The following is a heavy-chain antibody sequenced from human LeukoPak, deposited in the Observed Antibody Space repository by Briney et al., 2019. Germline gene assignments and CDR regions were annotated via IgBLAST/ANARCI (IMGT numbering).Heavy chain of an antibody. Sequence: ASVKVSCKASGGTFSSYAISWVRQAPGQGLEWMGGIIPIFGTANYAQRFQGRVTITADESTSTAHMELSSLRSEDTAVYYCARGTRDGYNYRSYYFDYWGQGTLVTVSS. D-gene: IGHD5-24*01. V-gene: IGHV1-69*13. J-gene: IGHJ4*02. CDR1: GGTFSSYA. CDR2: IIPIFGTA. CDR3: ARGTRDGYNYRSYYFDY.